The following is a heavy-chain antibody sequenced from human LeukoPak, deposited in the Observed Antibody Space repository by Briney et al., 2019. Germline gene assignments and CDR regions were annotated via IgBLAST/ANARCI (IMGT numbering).Heavy chain of an antibody. CDR2: IYWDDDK. J-gene: IGHJ1*01. CDR3: AHRPLYYYDSSGYSFSAEYFQH. CDR1: GFSLSTSGVG. V-gene: IGHV2-5*02. Sequence: KDSGPTLVKPTQTLTLTCIFSGFSLSTSGVGVGWIRPPPGKALEWLALIYWDDDKRYSPSLKSRVTITKDTSKNQVVLTMTNMDPVDTATYYCAHRPLYYYDSSGYSFSAEYFQHWGQGTLVTVSS. D-gene: IGHD3-22*01.